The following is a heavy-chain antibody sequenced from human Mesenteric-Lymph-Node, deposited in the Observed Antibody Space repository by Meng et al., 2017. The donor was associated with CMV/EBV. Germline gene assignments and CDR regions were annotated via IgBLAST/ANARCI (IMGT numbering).Heavy chain of an antibody. CDR1: GYTFTSYD. CDR3: ARGRDTYDFWRGYFRRQYSGMDV. D-gene: IGHD3-3*01. Sequence: ASVKVSCKASGYTFTSYDINWLRQATGQGLEWMGWMNPNSGNTGYAQKFQGRVTMTRNTSISTAYMELSSLRSEDTAVYYCARGRDTYDFWRGYFRRQYSGMDVWGQGTTVTVSS. CDR2: MNPNSGNT. V-gene: IGHV1-8*01. J-gene: IGHJ6*02.